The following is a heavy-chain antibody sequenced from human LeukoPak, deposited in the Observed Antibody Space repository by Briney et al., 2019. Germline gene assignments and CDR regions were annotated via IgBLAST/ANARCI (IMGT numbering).Heavy chain of an antibody. CDR1: GFTFGDYA. J-gene: IGHJ4*02. Sequence: GGSLRLSCIASGFTFGDYAMSWVRQAPGKGLEWVGFIRSKAYGGTTEYAASVKGRFTISRDDSKSVAYLQMNSLKTEDTAVYYCTRSAGYSSGWYHDYWGQGTLVTVSS. CDR2: IRSKAYGGTT. CDR3: TRSAGYSSGWYHDY. V-gene: IGHV3-49*04. D-gene: IGHD6-19*01.